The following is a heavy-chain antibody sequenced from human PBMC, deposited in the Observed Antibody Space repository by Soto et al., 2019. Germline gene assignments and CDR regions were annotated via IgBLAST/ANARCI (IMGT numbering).Heavy chain of an antibody. Sequence: GGSLRLSCAASGFTFNTFEMSWVRQAPGRGLEWVSFISDDSSRTYYADAVKGRFTISRDNSKNTLNLQMNGLRAEDTAVYFCARDDARYDVLTAFYFDQWGQGTPVTVSS. V-gene: IGHV3-23*01. J-gene: IGHJ4*02. CDR3: ARDDARYDVLTAFYFDQ. CDR2: ISDDSSRT. CDR1: GFTFNTFE. D-gene: IGHD3-9*01.